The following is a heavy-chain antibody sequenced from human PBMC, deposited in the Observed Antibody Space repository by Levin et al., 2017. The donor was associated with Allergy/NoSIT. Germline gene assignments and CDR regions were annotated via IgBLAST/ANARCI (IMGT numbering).Heavy chain of an antibody. CDR1: GFTFSSYA. J-gene: IGHJ4*02. CDR2: ISDNDITT. CDR3: VKDLYGSGSYPLDY. Sequence: GESLKISCSASGFTFSSYAMHWVRQAPGKGLDYVSAISDNDITTYYADSVKGRFTISRDNSKNTLYLQMSSLRAEDTAVYYCVKDLYGSGSYPLDYWGQGTLVTVSS. D-gene: IGHD3-10*01. V-gene: IGHV3-64D*06.